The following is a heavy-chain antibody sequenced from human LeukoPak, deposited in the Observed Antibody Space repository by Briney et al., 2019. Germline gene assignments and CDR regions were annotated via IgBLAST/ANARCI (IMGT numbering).Heavy chain of an antibody. CDR3: ARVGPLGLGSFPLIDY. V-gene: IGHV4-34*01. CDR1: VGSFSGYY. Sequence: SETLSLTCAVYVGSFSGYYWSWVRQPPGKGLEWIGEINHRGSTNYNPSLKSRVTISIDRSKNQFSLKLSSVTAADTAVYYCARVGPLGLGSFPLIDYWGQGTLVTVSS. D-gene: IGHD6-6*01. J-gene: IGHJ4*02. CDR2: INHRGST.